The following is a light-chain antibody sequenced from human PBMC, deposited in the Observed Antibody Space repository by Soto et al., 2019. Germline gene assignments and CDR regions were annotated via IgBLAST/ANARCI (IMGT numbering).Light chain of an antibody. Sequence: DIQMTQSPSSLSASVGDRVTITCRASQSISSYLNWYQQKPGKAPKLLIFDASSLESGVPSRFSGSGSGTEFTLTISSLQPDDFATYYCQHYSTVWAFGQGTKVDIK. CDR2: DAS. V-gene: IGKV1-5*01. CDR3: QHYSTVWA. J-gene: IGKJ1*01. CDR1: QSISSY.